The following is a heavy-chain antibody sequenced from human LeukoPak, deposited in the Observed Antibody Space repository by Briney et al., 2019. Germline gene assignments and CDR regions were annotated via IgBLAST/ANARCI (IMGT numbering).Heavy chain of an antibody. CDR2: INHSGST. CDR1: GGSFSGYY. V-gene: IGHV4-34*01. D-gene: IGHD2-15*01. Sequence: SETLSLTCAVYGGSFSGYYWSWIRQPPGKGLEWIGEINHSGSTNYNPSLKSRVTISVDTSKNQFPLKLSSVTAADTAVYYCARGRIKYCSGGSCYSGSGWFDPWGQGTLVTVSS. J-gene: IGHJ5*02. CDR3: ARGRIKYCSGGSCYSGSGWFDP.